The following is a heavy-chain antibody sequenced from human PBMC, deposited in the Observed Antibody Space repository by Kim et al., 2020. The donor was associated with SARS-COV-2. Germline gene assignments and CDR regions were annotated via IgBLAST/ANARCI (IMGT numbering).Heavy chain of an antibody. CDR1: GFTFSSYG. Sequence: GGSLRLSCAASGFTFSSYGMHWVRQAPGKGLEWVAVISYDGSNKYYADSVKGRFTISRDNSKNTLYLQMNSLRAEDTAVYYCLANGYFQHWGQGTLVTVSS. V-gene: IGHV3-30*03. CDR3: LANGYFQH. CDR2: ISYDGSNK. J-gene: IGHJ1*01.